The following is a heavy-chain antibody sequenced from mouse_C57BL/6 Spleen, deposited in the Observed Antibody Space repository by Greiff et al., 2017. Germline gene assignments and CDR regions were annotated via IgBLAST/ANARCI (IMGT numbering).Heavy chain of an antibody. V-gene: IGHV1-69*01. Sequence: QVQLQQPGAELVMPGASVKLSCKASGYTFTSYWMHWVKQRPGQGLEWIGEIDPSDSYTNYNQKFKGKSTLTVDKSSSTAYMQLSSLTSEDSAVYYCARSGGTTVHYAMDYWGQGTSVTVSS. J-gene: IGHJ4*01. CDR2: IDPSDSYT. D-gene: IGHD1-1*01. CDR1: GYTFTSYW. CDR3: ARSGGTTVHYAMDY.